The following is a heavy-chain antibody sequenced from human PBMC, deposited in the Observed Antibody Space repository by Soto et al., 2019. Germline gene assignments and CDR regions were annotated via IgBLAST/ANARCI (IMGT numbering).Heavy chain of an antibody. Sequence: QVQLQGSGPGQVKPSETLSLTYTVSGDSISDYFYWSWIRQPAGKGLEWIGRIYTDGTTKYNPSLKSRVSMSIDTSNNQFSLELRSVTAADTAVYYCATDIGRGGRAFDYWGQGALVNVSS. CDR3: ATDIGRGGRAFDY. V-gene: IGHV4-4*07. CDR2: IYTDGTT. D-gene: IGHD3-10*01. CDR1: GDSISDYFY. J-gene: IGHJ4*02.